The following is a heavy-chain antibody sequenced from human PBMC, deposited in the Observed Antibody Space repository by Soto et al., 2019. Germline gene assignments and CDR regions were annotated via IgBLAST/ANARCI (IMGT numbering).Heavy chain of an antibody. CDR2: IYSGGST. CDR3: ARPRYPGRGYYGVDV. D-gene: IGHD2-15*01. Sequence: PGGSLRLSCAASGFTVSSNYMSWVRQAPGKGLEWVSVIYSGGSTYYADSVKGRFTISRDNSKNTLYLQMNSLRAEDTAIYYCARPRYPGRGYYGVDVWGQGTTVTVSS. J-gene: IGHJ6*02. CDR1: GFTVSSNY. V-gene: IGHV3-53*01.